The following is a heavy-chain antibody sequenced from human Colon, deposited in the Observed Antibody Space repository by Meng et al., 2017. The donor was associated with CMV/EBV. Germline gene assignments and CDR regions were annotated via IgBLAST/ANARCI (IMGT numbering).Heavy chain of an antibody. CDR3: ARGVIRYYDFWSGYSPQFDS. J-gene: IGHJ4*02. Sequence: YAMHWVRQAAGKGLEWVAAISYDGRDKYYADTVRGRFTFSRDNSEKTVYLQLTSLRAADTAVYYCARGVIRYYDFWSGYSPQFDSWGQGTLVTVSS. D-gene: IGHD3-3*01. CDR2: ISYDGRDK. V-gene: IGHV3-30*14. CDR1: YA.